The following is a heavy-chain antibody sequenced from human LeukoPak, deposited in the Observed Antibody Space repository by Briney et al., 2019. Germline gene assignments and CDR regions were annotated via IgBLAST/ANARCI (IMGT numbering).Heavy chain of an antibody. V-gene: IGHV4-34*01. CDR3: ARSITMPLY. J-gene: IGHJ4*02. D-gene: IGHD3-10*01. CDR2: INHSGST. Sequence: SETLSLTCAVYGGSFSGYYWSWIRQPLGKGLEWIGEINHSGSTNYNPSLKSRVTISVDTSKKQFSLRLSSVTAADTAVYYYARSITMPLYWGQGTLVTVSS. CDR1: GGSFSGYY.